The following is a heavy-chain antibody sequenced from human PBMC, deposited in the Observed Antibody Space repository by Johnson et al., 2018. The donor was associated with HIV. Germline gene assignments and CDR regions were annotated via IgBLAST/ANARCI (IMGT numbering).Heavy chain of an antibody. V-gene: IGHV3-74*01. Sequence: VQLVESGGGFVQPGGSLRLSCAASGFTFSSYWMHWVRQAPGKGLVWVSRINSDGSSTSYADSVKGRFTISRDNAKNSLYLQMNSLRAEDTALYYCAKDRRSHYGDYESSAFDIWGQGTMVTVSS. CDR1: GFTFSSYW. CDR2: INSDGSST. J-gene: IGHJ3*02. D-gene: IGHD4-17*01. CDR3: AKDRRSHYGDYESSAFDI.